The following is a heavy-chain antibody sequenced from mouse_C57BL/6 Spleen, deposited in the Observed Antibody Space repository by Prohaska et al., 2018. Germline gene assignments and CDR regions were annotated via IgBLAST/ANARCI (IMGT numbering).Heavy chain of an antibody. V-gene: IGHV1-69*02. CDR1: GYTFTSYW. Sequence: SVKLSCKASGYTFTSYWMHWVKQRPGQGLEWIGEIDPSDSYTNYNQKFKGKATLTVDKSSSTAYMQLSSLTSEDSAVYYCARSHYYGSSPAWFAYWGQGTLVTVSA. D-gene: IGHD1-1*01. CDR2: IDPSDSYT. CDR3: ARSHYYGSSPAWFAY. J-gene: IGHJ3*01.